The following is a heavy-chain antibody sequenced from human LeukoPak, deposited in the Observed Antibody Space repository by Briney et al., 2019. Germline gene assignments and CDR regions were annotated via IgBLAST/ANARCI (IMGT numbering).Heavy chain of an antibody. Sequence: SETLSLTCTVSGGSISSSSYYWGWIRQPPGKGLEWIGSIYYSGSTYYNPSLKSRVTIPVDTSKNQFSLKLSSVTAADTAVYYCARGGFAYCSGGSCYFDYWGQGTLVTVSS. J-gene: IGHJ4*03. CDR2: IYYSGST. D-gene: IGHD2-15*01. CDR3: ARGGFAYCSGGSCYFDY. CDR1: GGSISSSSYY. V-gene: IGHV4-39*07.